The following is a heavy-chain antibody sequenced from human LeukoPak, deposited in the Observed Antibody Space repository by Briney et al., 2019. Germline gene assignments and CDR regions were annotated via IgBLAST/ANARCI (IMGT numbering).Heavy chain of an antibody. J-gene: IGHJ4*02. V-gene: IGHV4-30-2*01. D-gene: IGHD6-13*01. CDR1: GGSISSGGYY. CDR3: ARDGLAAAASPFDY. CDR2: IYHSGST. Sequence: SQTLSLTCTVSGGSISSGGYYWSWIRQPPGKGLEWIGYIYHSGSTYYSPSLKSRVTISVDRSKNQFSLKLSSVTAADTAVYYCARDGLAAAASPFDYWGQGTLVTVSS.